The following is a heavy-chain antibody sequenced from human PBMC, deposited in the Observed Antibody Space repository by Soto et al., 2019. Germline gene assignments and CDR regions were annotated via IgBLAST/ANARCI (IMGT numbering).Heavy chain of an antibody. CDR2: IYYSGST. CDR1: GGSISSGGYY. D-gene: IGHD2-2*01. CDR3: ARDRTPPAANYGMDV. V-gene: IGHV4-31*03. J-gene: IGHJ6*02. Sequence: QVQLQESGPGLVKPSQTLSLTCTVSGGSISSGGYYWSWIRXXXGKGLEWIGYIYYSGSTYYNPSLKSRVTISVDTSKNQFSLKLSSVTAADTAVYYCARDRTPPAANYGMDVWGQGTTVTVSS.